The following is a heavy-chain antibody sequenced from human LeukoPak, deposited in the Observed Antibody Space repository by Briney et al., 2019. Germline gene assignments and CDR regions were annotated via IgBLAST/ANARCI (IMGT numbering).Heavy chain of an antibody. CDR3: AKRGVVIRVILVGFHKEAYYFES. J-gene: IGHJ4*02. V-gene: IGHV3-23*01. CDR1: GITLSNYG. CDR2: ISDSGGST. D-gene: IGHD3/OR15-3a*01. Sequence: GWSLRLSCAVSGITLSNYGMSWVRQAPGKGLEWVAGISDSGGSTKYADSVKGRFTISRDNPKNTLYLQMNSLRAEDTAVYFCAKRGVVIRVILVGFHKEAYYFESWGQGALVTVSS.